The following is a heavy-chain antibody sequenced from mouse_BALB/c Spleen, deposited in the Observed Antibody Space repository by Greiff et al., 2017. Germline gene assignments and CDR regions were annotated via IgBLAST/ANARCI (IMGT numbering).Heavy chain of an antibody. CDR2: IRLKSNNYAT. V-gene: IGHV6-6*02. CDR1: GFTFSNYW. CDR3: TRHPFAY. J-gene: IGHJ3*01. Sequence: EVKLVESGGGLVQPGGSMKLSCVASGFTFSNYWMNWVRQSPEKGLEWVAEIRLKSNNYATHYAESVKGRFTISRDDSKSSVYLQMNNLRAEDTGIYYCTRHPFAYWGQGTLVTVSA.